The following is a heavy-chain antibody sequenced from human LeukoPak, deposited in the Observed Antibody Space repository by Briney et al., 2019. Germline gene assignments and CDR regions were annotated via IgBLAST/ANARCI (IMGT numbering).Heavy chain of an antibody. J-gene: IGHJ5*02. D-gene: IGHD3-16*02. CDR3: ARGTYDYVWGSYRYHNWFDP. CDR2: IYYSGST. Sequence: SETLSLTCTVSGGSISSSSYYWGWIRQPPGKGLEWIGSIYYSGSTYYNPSLKSRVTISVDTSKNQFSLKLSSVTAADTAVYYCARGTYDYVWGSYRYHNWFDPWGQGTLVTVSS. CDR1: GGSISSSSYY. V-gene: IGHV4-39*07.